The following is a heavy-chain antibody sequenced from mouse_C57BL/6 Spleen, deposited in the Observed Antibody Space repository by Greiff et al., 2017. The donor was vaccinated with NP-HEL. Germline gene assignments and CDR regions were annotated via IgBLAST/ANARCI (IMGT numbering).Heavy chain of an antibody. V-gene: IGHV1-31*01. J-gene: IGHJ4*01. CDR2: IYPYNGVS. D-gene: IGHD1-1*01. Sequence: EVQLQESGPELVKPGASVKISCKASGYSFTGYYMHWVKQSHGNILDWIGYIYPYNGVSSYNQKFKGKATLTVDKSSSTAYMELRSLTSEDSAVYYGAREDYGSSYDAMDYWGQGTSVTVSS. CDR3: AREDYGSSYDAMDY. CDR1: GYSFTGYY.